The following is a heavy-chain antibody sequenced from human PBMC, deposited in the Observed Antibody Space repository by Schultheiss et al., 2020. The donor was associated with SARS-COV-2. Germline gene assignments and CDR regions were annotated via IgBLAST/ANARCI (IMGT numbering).Heavy chain of an antibody. V-gene: IGHV4-61*01. J-gene: IGHJ4*02. Sequence: SETLSLTCTVSGGSVSSSSYYWSWIRQPPGKGLEWIGYIYYSGSTHYNPSLESRVTISVDTSKNQFSLRLSSVTAADTAVYYCARDEYYYDSSGYYGAIDYWGQGTLVTVSS. CDR1: GGSVSSSSYY. CDR3: ARDEYYYDSSGYYGAIDY. CDR2: IYYSGST. D-gene: IGHD3-22*01.